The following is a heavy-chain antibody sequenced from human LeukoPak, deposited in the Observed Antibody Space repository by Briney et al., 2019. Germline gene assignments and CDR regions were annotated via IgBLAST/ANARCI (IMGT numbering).Heavy chain of an antibody. CDR2: IYTSGGT. V-gene: IGHV4-4*09. CDR3: ARHSSGLDAFDI. D-gene: IGHD3-3*01. J-gene: IGHJ3*02. CDR1: GGSISTYY. Sequence: SETLSLTCTVSGGSISTYYWSWLRQPPGKGLEWIGHIYTSGGTNYNPSLKSRVTISVDTSKNQFSLKLSSVTAADTAVYFCARHSSGLDAFDIGGQGTMVTVSS.